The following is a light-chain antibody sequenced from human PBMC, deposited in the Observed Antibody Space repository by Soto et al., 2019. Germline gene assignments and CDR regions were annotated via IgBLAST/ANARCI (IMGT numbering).Light chain of an antibody. CDR3: QQYGDSRT. CDR2: GAS. CDR1: QSVSSTY. Sequence: EIVFTQSPGTLSLSPGERATLSCRASQSVSSTYLAWYQQKPGQAPRLLIYGASSRATGIPDRFSGSASGTDFTLTISRLEPEDFAIYYCQQYGDSRTFGQGTKLEIK. V-gene: IGKV3-20*01. J-gene: IGKJ2*01.